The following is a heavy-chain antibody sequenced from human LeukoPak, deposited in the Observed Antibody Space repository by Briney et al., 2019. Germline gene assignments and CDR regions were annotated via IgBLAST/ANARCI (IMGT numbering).Heavy chain of an antibody. J-gene: IGHJ4*02. V-gene: IGHV3-30-3*01. CDR1: GFTFSAYA. CDR2: TSSDATTE. Sequence: GGSLRLSCAASGFTFSAYAIHWVRQPPGKCLEWVSFTSSDATTEHFADSAKGRFTVSRDNSKNTVYLQMTTLRDEDTAVYYCTRGSGSGSFLIDYWGRGTLVTVSS. CDR3: TRGSGSGSFLIDY. D-gene: IGHD3-10*01.